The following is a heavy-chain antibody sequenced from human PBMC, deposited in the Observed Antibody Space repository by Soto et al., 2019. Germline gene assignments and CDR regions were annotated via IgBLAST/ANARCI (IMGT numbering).Heavy chain of an antibody. Sequence: QVQLVESGGGVVHPGRSLRLSCAASGFTFSRSAMHWVRLAPGKGLEWVAVISYDGNDKFYADSVKGRFTISRDNSKSTVYLEVNSLRGEDTAVYYCARERHGESFTDFWGQGTLVTVSS. D-gene: IGHD4-17*01. J-gene: IGHJ4*02. CDR2: ISYDGNDK. CDR1: GFTFSRSA. CDR3: ARERHGESFTDF. V-gene: IGHV3-30-3*01.